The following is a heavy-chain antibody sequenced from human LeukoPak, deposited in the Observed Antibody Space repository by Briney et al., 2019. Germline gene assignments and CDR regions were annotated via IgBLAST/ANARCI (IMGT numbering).Heavy chain of an antibody. CDR1: GFTFSSYS. D-gene: IGHD3-22*01. J-gene: IGHJ4*02. Sequence: PGGSLRLSCAASGFTFSSYSMNWVRQAPGKGLEWVSSISSSSSYIYYADPVKGRFTISRDNAKNSLYLQMNSLRAEDTAVYYCATAPHYDSSGYYYVRYYFDYWGQGTLVTVSS. CDR3: ATAPHYDSSGYYYVRYYFDY. CDR2: ISSSSSYI. V-gene: IGHV3-21*01.